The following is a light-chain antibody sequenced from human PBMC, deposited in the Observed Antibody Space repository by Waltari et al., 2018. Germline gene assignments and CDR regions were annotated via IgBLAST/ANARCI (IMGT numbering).Light chain of an antibody. V-gene: IGKV4-1*01. CDR3: QQYYGIPG. CDR2: WAS. CDR1: QSVLYSSNNKNY. J-gene: IGKJ1*01. Sequence: DIVMTQSPDSLAVSLGERATINCKSSQSVLYSSNNKNYLAWFQQKPGQPPKLLIYWASTRESGVPDRFSGSGSGTDFTLTISSLQAEDVAVYYCQQYYGIPGFGQG.